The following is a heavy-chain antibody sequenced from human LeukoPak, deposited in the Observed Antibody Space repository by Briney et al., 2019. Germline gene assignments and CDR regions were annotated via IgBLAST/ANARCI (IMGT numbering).Heavy chain of an antibody. V-gene: IGHV1-2*02. J-gene: IGHJ4*02. CDR3: SRNAGYCTSTSCLGVHDY. D-gene: IGHD2-2*01. CDR1: GGTFNSYA. CDR2: INPNSGGT. Sequence: GASVKVSCKASGGTFNSYAISWVRQAPGQGLEWMGWINPNSGGTNYAQKFQGRVTMTRDTSITTAYMELSRLRSDDTAMYYCSRNAGYCTSTSCLGVHDYWGQGTLVTVSS.